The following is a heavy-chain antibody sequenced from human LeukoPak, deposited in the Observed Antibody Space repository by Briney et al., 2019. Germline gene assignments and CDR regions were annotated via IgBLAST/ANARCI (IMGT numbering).Heavy chain of an antibody. J-gene: IGHJ4*02. CDR2: IYYSGST. CDR3: ARGAAGYSYG. CDR1: GDSISSSHYY. D-gene: IGHD5-18*01. Sequence: SETLSLTCTVSGDSISSSHYYWGWIRQPPGKGLEWIGHIYYSGSTNYNPSLKSRVTISIDTSKNQFSLRLSSVTAADTAVYYCARGAAGYSYGWGQGTLVTVSS. V-gene: IGHV4-61*05.